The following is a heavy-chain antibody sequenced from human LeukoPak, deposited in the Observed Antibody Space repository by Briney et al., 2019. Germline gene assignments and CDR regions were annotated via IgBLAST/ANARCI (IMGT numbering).Heavy chain of an antibody. CDR1: GYSFTTYW. J-gene: IGHJ4*02. CDR2: IYPGDSDT. D-gene: IGHD3-22*01. V-gene: IGHV5-51*01. CDR3: ARLTYDSSGYYYYFDY. Sequence: GESLKISCKGSGYSFTTYWIGWVRQMPGKGLEWMAIIYPGDSDTRYSPSIQGQVTISADKSINTAYLQWNTLKASDTAMYYCARLTYDSSGYYYYFDYWGQGTLVTVSS.